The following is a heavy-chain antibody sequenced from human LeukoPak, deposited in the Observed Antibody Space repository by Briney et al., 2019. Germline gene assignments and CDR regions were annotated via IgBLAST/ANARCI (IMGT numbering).Heavy chain of an antibody. CDR2: INPNSGGT. D-gene: IGHD5-12*01. CDR3: ARDGDPGGYGYYYYYYMDV. CDR1: GYTFTGYY. V-gene: IGHV1-2*02. J-gene: IGHJ6*03. Sequence: ASVKVSCKASGYTFTGYYMHWVRQAPGQGLEGMGWINPNSGGTNYAQKLQGRVTMTTDTSTSTAYMELRSLRSDDTAVYYCARDGDPGGYGYYYYYYMDVWGKGTTVTVSS.